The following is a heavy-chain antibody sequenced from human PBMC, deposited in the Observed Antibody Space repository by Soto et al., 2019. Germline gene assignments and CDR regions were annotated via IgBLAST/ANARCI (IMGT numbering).Heavy chain of an antibody. CDR2: IYHSGST. CDR1: GGSISSSNW. Sequence: QVQLQESGPGLVKPSGTLSLTCAVSGGSISSSNWWSWVRQPPGKGLEWIGEIYHSGSTNYNPSPKGRVTISLDKSKKQFSLKLSSVTAADTAVYYCARDPGDGDYEGYYYYGMDVWGQGTTVNVSS. J-gene: IGHJ6*02. V-gene: IGHV4-4*02. D-gene: IGHD4-17*01. CDR3: ARDPGDGDYEGYYYYGMDV.